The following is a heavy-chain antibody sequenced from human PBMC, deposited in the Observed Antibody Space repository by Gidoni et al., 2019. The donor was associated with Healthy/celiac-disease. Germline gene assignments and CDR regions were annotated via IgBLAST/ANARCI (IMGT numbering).Heavy chain of an antibody. D-gene: IGHD1-26*01. CDR2: ISHDGSDK. J-gene: IGHJ4*02. CDR3: AKECYSGSYYLGY. CDR1: GFPFIPYG. Sequence: QVQLVAFGGGVVQPGRSLRLPCAASGFPFIPYGMPWVRQAPGKGLEWVAVISHDGSDKYDADSVKGRFTISRDNSKNTLYLQMNSLRAEDTAVYYCAKECYSGSYYLGYWGQGTLVTVSS. V-gene: IGHV3-30*18.